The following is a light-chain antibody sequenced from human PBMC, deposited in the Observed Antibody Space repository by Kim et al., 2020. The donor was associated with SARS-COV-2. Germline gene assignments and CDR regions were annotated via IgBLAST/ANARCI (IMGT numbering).Light chain of an antibody. CDR3: NPQGSNDDVI. J-gene: IGLJ2*01. CDR2: GKN. CDR1: SLRSYY. Sequence: GALGRTIRITCRGDSLRSYYATSYQQKQGQAPRVVMYGKNDRPSGIPDRLSGSSSANTASLTITGTQEGDEADYYCNPQGSNDDVIFGGGTQLNVL. V-gene: IGLV3-19*01.